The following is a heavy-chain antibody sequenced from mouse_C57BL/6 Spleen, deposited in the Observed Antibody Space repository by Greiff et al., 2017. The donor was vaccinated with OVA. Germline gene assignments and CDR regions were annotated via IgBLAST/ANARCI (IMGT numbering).Heavy chain of an antibody. J-gene: IGHJ2*01. CDR2: IYPGDGDT. Sequence: QVQLQQSGPELVKPGASVKISCKASGYAFSSSWMNWVKQRPGKGLEWIGRIYPGDGDTNYNGKFKGKATLTADKSSSTAYMQLSSLTSEDSAVYFCARIYRGGYFDYGGQGTTLTVSS. V-gene: IGHV1-82*01. CDR3: ARIYRGGYFDY. D-gene: IGHD2-12*01. CDR1: GYAFSSSW.